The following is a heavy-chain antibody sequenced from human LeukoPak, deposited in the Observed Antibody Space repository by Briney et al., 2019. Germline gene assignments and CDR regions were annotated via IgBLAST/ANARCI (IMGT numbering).Heavy chain of an antibody. CDR2: IYPGDSDT. CDR3: ARLGIILLWFGGMDV. J-gene: IGHJ6*02. Sequence: GESLKISCKGSGYSFTSYWIGWVRQMPGKGLEWMGIIYPGDSDTRYSPSFQGQVTISADKSISTAYLQWSSLKASDTAMYYCARLGIILLWFGGMDVWGQGTTVTVSS. D-gene: IGHD3-10*01. V-gene: IGHV5-51*01. CDR1: GYSFTSYW.